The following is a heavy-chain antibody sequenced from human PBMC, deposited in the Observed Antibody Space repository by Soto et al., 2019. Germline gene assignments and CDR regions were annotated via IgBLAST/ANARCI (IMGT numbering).Heavy chain of an antibody. CDR1: GDSISRSSYV. CDR2: LSYGRSA. D-gene: IGHD2-15*01. Sequence: QLQVQESGPGLVKPSETLSLICSVSGDSISRSSYVWGWVRQPPGRGLEWIGSLSYGRSAYYNPSLKSRVTISVDTSKNQVSLKLNSVIAADTAVYYCAKQSGCCSAGSCYWDYWGQGTLVTVSS. J-gene: IGHJ4*02. CDR3: AKQSGCCSAGSCYWDY. V-gene: IGHV4-39*01.